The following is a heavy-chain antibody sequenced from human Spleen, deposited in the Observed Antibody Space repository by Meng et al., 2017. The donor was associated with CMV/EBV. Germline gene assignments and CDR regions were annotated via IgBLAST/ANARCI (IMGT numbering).Heavy chain of an antibody. D-gene: IGHD4-11*01. J-gene: IGHJ4*02. CDR2: IRNRPYRGTT. CDR3: IGGAYNY. Sequence: GGSLRLSCAASGFNFDDYGMSWVRQAPGKGLEWLGLIRNRPYRGTTEYAASVKGRFTISRDDSKSIAYLQMNSLKTEDTAVYYCIGGAYNYWGQGTLVTVSS. V-gene: IGHV3-49*04. CDR1: GFNFDDYG.